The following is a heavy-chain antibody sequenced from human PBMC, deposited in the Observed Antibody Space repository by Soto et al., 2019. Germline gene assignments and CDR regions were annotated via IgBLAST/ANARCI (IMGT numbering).Heavy chain of an antibody. Sequence: LRLSCAASGFTFSSYGMHWVRQAPGKGLEWVAVISYDGSNKYYADSVKGRFTISRDNSKNTLYLQMNSLRAEDTAVYYCATDRGSYYAPGYYYYGMDVWGQGTTVTVSS. D-gene: IGHD1-26*01. CDR3: ATDRGSYYAPGYYYYGMDV. CDR2: ISYDGSNK. J-gene: IGHJ6*02. CDR1: GFTFSSYG. V-gene: IGHV3-30*03.